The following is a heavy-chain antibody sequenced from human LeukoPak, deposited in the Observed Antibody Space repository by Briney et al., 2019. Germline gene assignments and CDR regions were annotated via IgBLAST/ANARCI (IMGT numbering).Heavy chain of an antibody. Sequence: PGGSLRLSCAASGFTFDDYGMSWVRQAPGKGLEWVSGNNWNGDSTGYADSVKGRSTISRDNAKNSLYLQMNSLRAEDTALYYCARGIRGAAYYYYYHMDVWGKGTTVTVSS. CDR2: NNWNGDST. D-gene: IGHD3-10*01. V-gene: IGHV3-20*04. CDR3: ARGIRGAAYYYYYHMDV. CDR1: GFTFDDYG. J-gene: IGHJ6*03.